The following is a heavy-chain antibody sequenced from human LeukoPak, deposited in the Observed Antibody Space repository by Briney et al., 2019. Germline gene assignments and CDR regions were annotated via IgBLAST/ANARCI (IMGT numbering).Heavy chain of an antibody. V-gene: IGHV1-69*05. CDR3: AREKSRYCSGGSCLNWFDP. D-gene: IGHD2-15*01. Sequence: ASVKVSCKASGGTFSSYAISWVRQAPGQGLEWMGGIIPIFGTANYAQKFQGRVTITTDESTSTAYMELSSLRAEDTAVYYCAREKSRYCSGGSCLNWFDPWGQGTLVTVSS. J-gene: IGHJ5*02. CDR2: IIPIFGTA. CDR1: GGTFSSYA.